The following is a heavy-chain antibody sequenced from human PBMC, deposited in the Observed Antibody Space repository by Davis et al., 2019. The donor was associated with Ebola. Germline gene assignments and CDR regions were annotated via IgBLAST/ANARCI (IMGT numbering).Heavy chain of an antibody. CDR3: ARDRGFFWFDP. CDR1: GFTFSSYS. Sequence: GESLKISCAASGFTFSSYSMNWVRQAPGKGLEWVSSISSSSYIYYADSVKGRFTISRDNAKNSLYLQMNSLRAEDTAVYYCARDRGFFWFDPWGQGTLVTVSS. V-gene: IGHV3-21*01. J-gene: IGHJ5*02. CDR2: ISSSSYI. D-gene: IGHD1-26*01.